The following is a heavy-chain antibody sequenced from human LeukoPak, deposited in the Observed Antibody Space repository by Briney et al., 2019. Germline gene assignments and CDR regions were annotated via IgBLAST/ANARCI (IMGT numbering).Heavy chain of an antibody. CDR2: IFYSGNT. Sequence: PSETLSLTCTVSSGSVSNSHYYWAWVRQPPGKGLEWLGSIFYSGNTHYNPSLKSPVTISIDTSKNQFSLKVSSVTAADTAVYYCARHLLAGLDYGDYSDAFDIWGQGTMVTVSS. D-gene: IGHD4-17*01. CDR3: ARHLLAGLDYGDYSDAFDI. CDR1: SGSVSNSHYY. V-gene: IGHV4-39*01. J-gene: IGHJ3*02.